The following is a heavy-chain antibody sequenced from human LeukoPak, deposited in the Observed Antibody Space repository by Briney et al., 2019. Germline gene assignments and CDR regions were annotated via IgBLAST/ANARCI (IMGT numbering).Heavy chain of an antibody. V-gene: IGHV1-69*02. D-gene: IGHD6-13*01. CDR3: ASLSSSLLGYYYYGMDV. CDR1: GGTFISYT. J-gene: IGHJ6*02. CDR2: IIPILGIA. Sequence: SVKVSCKASGGTFISYTISWVRQAPGQGLEWMGRIIPILGIANYAQKFQGRVTITADKSTSTAYMELSSLRSEDTAVYYCASLSSSLLGYYYYGMDVWGQGTTVTVSS.